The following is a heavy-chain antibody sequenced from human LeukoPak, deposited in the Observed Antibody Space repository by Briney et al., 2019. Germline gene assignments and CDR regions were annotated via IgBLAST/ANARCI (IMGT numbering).Heavy chain of an antibody. CDR1: GFTFSDYY. CDR2: ISSSGSTI. V-gene: IGHV3-11*01. J-gene: IGHJ6*02. Sequence: GGSLRLSCAASGFTFSDYYMSWIRQAPGKGLEWVSYISSSGSTIYYADSVKGRFTISRDNAKNSLYLQMNSLRAEDTAVYYCXXXXXXGSYYGMDVWGQGTTVTVSS. CDR3: XXXXXXGSYYGMDV.